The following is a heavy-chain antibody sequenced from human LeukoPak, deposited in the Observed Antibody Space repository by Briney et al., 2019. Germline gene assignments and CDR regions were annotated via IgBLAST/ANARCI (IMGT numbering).Heavy chain of an antibody. CDR3: VRDLT. D-gene: IGHD4/OR15-4a*01. V-gene: IGHV3-64D*06. CDR2: ITTNGRST. Sequence: GGSLRLPCSASGFSFSTSAMHWVRQAPGKGPQFVSAITTNGRSTYYADSVKGRFTISRDNSKSTLDLQMSSLRAEDTVVYYCVRDLTWGQGTLVTVSS. CDR1: GFSFSTSA. J-gene: IGHJ4*02.